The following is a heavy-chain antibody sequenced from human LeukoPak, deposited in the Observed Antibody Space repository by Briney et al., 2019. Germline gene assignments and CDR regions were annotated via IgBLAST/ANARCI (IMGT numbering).Heavy chain of an antibody. CDR1: GFPFSSYW. J-gene: IGHJ3*02. CDR2: ISGSGGST. Sequence: SGGSLRLSCVASGFPFSSYWMTWVRQAPGKGLEWVSAISGSGGSTYYADSVKGRFTISRDNSKNTLYLQMNSLRAEDTAVYYCAKMGGDYFYDAFDIWGQGTMVTVSS. CDR3: AKMGGDYFYDAFDI. V-gene: IGHV3-23*01. D-gene: IGHD4-17*01.